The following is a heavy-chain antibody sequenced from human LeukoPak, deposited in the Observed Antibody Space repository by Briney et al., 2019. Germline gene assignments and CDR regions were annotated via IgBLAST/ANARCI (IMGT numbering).Heavy chain of an antibody. J-gene: IGHJ3*02. CDR3: ANWPDAFDI. CDR1: GFTFSSYA. Sequence: AGGSLRLSCAASGFTFSSYAMSWVRQALGRGLEGVSAISGSGGSTYYADSVKGRFTTSRDNSKNTLYLQMNSLRAEDTAVYYCANWPDAFDIWGQGTMVTVSS. CDR2: ISGSGGST. V-gene: IGHV3-23*01.